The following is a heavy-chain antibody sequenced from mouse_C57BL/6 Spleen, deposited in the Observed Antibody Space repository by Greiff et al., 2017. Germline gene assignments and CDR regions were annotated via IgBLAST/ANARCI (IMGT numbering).Heavy chain of an antibody. D-gene: IGHD2-3*01. V-gene: IGHV3-6*01. J-gene: IGHJ3*01. Sequence: VQLQQSGPGLVKPSQSLSLTCSVTGYSITSGYYWNWIRQFPGNKLEWMGYISYDGSNNYNPSLKNRISITRDTSKNQFFLKLNSVTTEDTATYYCAREGDGYYGWFAYWGQGTLVTVSA. CDR1: GYSITSGYY. CDR3: AREGDGYYGWFAY. CDR2: ISYDGSN.